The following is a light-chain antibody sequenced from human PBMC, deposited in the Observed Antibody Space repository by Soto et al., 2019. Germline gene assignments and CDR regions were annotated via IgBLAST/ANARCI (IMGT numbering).Light chain of an antibody. CDR3: QQSYSTPFT. Sequence: DIQMTQSPSSLSASVGDRVTITCRASQSISSYLNWYQQKPGKAPKLLIYAASSLQSGVPSRFSGSGSGTDFTLTFSSLHPEDFATYSCQQSYSTPFTFGQGTRLEI. CDR1: QSISSY. CDR2: AAS. V-gene: IGKV1-39*01. J-gene: IGKJ5*01.